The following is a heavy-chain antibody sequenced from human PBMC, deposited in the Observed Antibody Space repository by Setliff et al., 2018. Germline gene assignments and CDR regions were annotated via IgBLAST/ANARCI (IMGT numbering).Heavy chain of an antibody. CDR1: TFTFSKYA. J-gene: IGHJ6*02. Sequence: PGGSLRLSCAASTFTFSKYAVTWVRQAPGKGLQWVASIGASGHNTYYADFVKGRFTISRDNSKNTLYLQMNSLTTEDTAVYYCAKDSLEVVIALHGMDVWGQGTTVTVSS. V-gene: IGHV3-23*01. CDR2: IGASGHNT. D-gene: IGHD2-21*01. CDR3: AKDSLEVVIALHGMDV.